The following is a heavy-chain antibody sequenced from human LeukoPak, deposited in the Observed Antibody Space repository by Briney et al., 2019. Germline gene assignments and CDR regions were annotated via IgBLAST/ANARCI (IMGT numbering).Heavy chain of an antibody. CDR3: ARDGESCSGTSCYDRYDY. V-gene: IGHV3-7*01. Sequence: GGSLRLSCDTSGFTFDSYWMTWVRQAPGKGLEWVANIRQDGSIKYYLDSVKGRFTISRDNAMNSLYLQMTSLRGEDTAVYYCARDGESCSGTSCYDRYDYWGQGTLVTVSS. CDR1: GFTFDSYW. CDR2: IRQDGSIK. J-gene: IGHJ4*02. D-gene: IGHD2-2*01.